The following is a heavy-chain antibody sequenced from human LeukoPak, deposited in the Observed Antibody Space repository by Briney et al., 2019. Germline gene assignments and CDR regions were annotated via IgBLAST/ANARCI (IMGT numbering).Heavy chain of an antibody. CDR3: ARVLYSSSWIRGDYYYYMDV. D-gene: IGHD6-13*01. CDR1: GYSITRAYS. J-gene: IGHJ6*03. CDR2: ISIYYSGST. V-gene: IGHV4-38-2*02. Sequence: PSETLSLTCSVSGYSITRAYSWGWVRQPPGKGLEWIGSISIYYSGSTYYNPSLKSRVTISVDTSKSQFSLKLSSVTAADTAVYYCARVLYSSSWIRGDYYYYMDVWGKGTTVTVSS.